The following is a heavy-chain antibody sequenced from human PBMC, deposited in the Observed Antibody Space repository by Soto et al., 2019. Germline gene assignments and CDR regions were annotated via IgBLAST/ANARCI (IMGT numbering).Heavy chain of an antibody. J-gene: IGHJ3*01. Sequence: QVQLQESGPGLVKPSGTLSLTCAVSGDSISSPKWWTWLRQPPGKGLEWIGDLLHSGTTNYNPSLKIRVILSVDKSQNQFSLSLTSVTAAGTAIYYCAYSSGWYRHDVWGQGTSVTVSS. CDR3: AYSSGWYRHDV. D-gene: IGHD6-19*01. CDR2: LLHSGTT. CDR1: GDSISSPKW. V-gene: IGHV4-4*02.